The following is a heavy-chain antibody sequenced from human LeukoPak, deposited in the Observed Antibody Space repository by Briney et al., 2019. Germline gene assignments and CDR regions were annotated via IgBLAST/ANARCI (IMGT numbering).Heavy chain of an antibody. J-gene: IGHJ4*02. CDR2: ISSSSSYI. D-gene: IGHD5-12*01. Sequence: GGSPRLSCAASGFTFSSYSMNWVRQAPGKGLEWVSSISSSSSYIYYADSVRGRFTISRDNAKNSLYLQMNSLRAEDTAVYYCARTIRSTVATSNFDYWGQGTLVTVSS. V-gene: IGHV3-21*01. CDR3: ARTIRSTVATSNFDY. CDR1: GFTFSSYS.